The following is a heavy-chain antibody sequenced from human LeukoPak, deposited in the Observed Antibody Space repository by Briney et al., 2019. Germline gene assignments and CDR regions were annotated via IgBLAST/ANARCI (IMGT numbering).Heavy chain of an antibody. J-gene: IGHJ5*02. CDR3: ARERVPAAIGVSWEDWFDP. Sequence: PGGSLRLSCAASGFTFSSYAMHWVRQAPGKGLEWVAVISYDGSNKYYADSVKGRFTISRDNSKNTLYLQMNSLRAEDTAVYYCARERVPAAIGVSWEDWFDPWGQGTLVTVSS. D-gene: IGHD2-2*02. V-gene: IGHV3-30-3*01. CDR2: ISYDGSNK. CDR1: GFTFSSYA.